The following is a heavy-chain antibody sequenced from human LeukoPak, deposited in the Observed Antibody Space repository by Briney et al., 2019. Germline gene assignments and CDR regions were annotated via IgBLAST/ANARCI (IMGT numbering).Heavy chain of an antibody. D-gene: IGHD3-3*01. V-gene: IGHV1-18*01. CDR3: ARSIRITIFGVVTSTEFDY. Sequence: ASVKVSCKAFGYTFTSYGISWVRQAPGQGLEWMGWISAYNGNTNYAQKLQGRVTMTTDTSTSTAYMELRSLRSDDTAVYYCARSIRITIFGVVTSTEFDYWGQGTLVTVSS. J-gene: IGHJ4*02. CDR1: GYTFTSYG. CDR2: ISAYNGNT.